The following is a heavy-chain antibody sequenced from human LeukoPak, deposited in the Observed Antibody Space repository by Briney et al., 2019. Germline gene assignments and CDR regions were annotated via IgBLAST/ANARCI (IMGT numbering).Heavy chain of an antibody. D-gene: IGHD5-24*01. J-gene: IGHJ5*02. CDR2: INPNSGGT. V-gene: IGHV1-2*02. CDR1: GYTFTGYY. Sequence: ASVKVSCKASGYTFTGYYIHWVRQAPGQGLEWMGWINPNSGGTNYAQNFQGRVAMTSDTSISTAYMELSSLRSDDTAVYYRARSRWVQIEDWFGPWGQGTLVTVSS. CDR3: ARSRWVQIEDWFGP.